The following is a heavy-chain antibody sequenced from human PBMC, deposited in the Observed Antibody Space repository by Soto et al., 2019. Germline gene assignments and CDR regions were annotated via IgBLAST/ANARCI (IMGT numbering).Heavy chain of an antibody. CDR1: GGTISGYY. CDR2: IYSSGNT. Sequence: LSLTCSVSGGTISGYYWTWIRQPAGKGLEWIGRIYSSGNTKYNPSLQSRVTMSLDTANNQFSLRLTSVTAADTAVYDCARGQRFSDWFDPWGQGTLVTVSS. J-gene: IGHJ5*02. CDR3: ARGQRFSDWFDP. D-gene: IGHD3-3*01. V-gene: IGHV4-4*07.